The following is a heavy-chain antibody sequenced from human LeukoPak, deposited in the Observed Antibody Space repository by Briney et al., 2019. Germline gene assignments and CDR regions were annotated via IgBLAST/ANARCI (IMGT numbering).Heavy chain of an antibody. CDR1: GYTFTGYY. J-gene: IGHJ4*02. CDR2: INPNSGGT. D-gene: IGHD5-12*01. Sequence: ASVKVSCKASGYTFTGYYMHWVRQAPGQGLEWMGWINPNSGGTNYAQKFQGRVTMTRDTSISTAYMELSRLRSDDTAVYYCARVSSGYDFIHSHWGQGTLVTVSS. CDR3: ARVSSGYDFIHSH. V-gene: IGHV1-2*02.